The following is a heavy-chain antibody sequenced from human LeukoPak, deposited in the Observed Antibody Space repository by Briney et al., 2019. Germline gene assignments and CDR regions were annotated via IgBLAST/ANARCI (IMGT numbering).Heavy chain of an antibody. J-gene: IGHJ6*02. V-gene: IGHV3-74*01. Sequence: GGSLRLSCAASGFTFSNYWMHWVRQVPGKGLAWVSRINSDGSSIRYADSVKGRFTISRDNAKNTLDLQMNGLRAEDTAVYYCSRSHYYDSSGSFSYYYGLDVWGQGTTVTVSS. CDR3: SRSHYYDSSGSFSYYYGLDV. CDR2: INSDGSSI. D-gene: IGHD3-22*01. CDR1: GFTFSNYW.